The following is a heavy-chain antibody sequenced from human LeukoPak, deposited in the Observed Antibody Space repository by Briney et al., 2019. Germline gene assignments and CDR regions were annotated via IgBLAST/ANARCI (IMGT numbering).Heavy chain of an antibody. D-gene: IGHD3-16*01. CDR3: TRSNGGYDGLDV. J-gene: IGHJ3*01. V-gene: IGHV3-74*01. CDR2: ISSDGSIT. Sequence: GGSLRLSCAASGFTFSTYWMHWVRQAPGKGLVWVSRISSDGSITGYADSVKGRFTISRDNAKNTLYLQMNSLRVEDTAVYYCTRSNGGYDGLDVWGQGTMVTVSS. CDR1: GFTFSTYW.